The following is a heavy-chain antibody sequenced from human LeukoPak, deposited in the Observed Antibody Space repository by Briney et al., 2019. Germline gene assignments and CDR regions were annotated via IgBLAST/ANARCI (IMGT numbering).Heavy chain of an antibody. Sequence: ASVKVSCKASGYTFTSYYIHWVRQAPGQGLEWMGKINPSGDSTNYAQKFQGRVTMTTDTSTSTVYMELSSLRSDDTAVYYCARDGRHRYYYDSSGFYGSWFGPWGQGTLVTVSS. D-gene: IGHD3-22*01. CDR3: ARDGRHRYYYDSSGFYGSWFGP. V-gene: IGHV1-46*01. CDR1: GYTFTSYY. CDR2: INPSGDST. J-gene: IGHJ5*02.